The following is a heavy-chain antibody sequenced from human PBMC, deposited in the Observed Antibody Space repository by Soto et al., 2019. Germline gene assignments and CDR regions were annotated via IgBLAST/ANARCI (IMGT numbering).Heavy chain of an antibody. D-gene: IGHD3-22*01. Sequence: GGSLRLSCAASGFTFSSYWMSWVRQAPGTGLEWVANIKQDGSEKYYVDSVKGRFTISRDNAKNSLYLQMNSLRAEDTAVYYCARDYYDSSGHTFDIWGQGTMVTVSS. V-gene: IGHV3-7*01. CDR2: IKQDGSEK. CDR3: ARDYYDSSGHTFDI. J-gene: IGHJ3*02. CDR1: GFTFSSYW.